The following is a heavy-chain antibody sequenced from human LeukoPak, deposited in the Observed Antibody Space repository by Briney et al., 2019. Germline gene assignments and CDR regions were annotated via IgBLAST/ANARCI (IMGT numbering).Heavy chain of an antibody. CDR3: ARVSSGGGQSTYFDY. D-gene: IGHD1-26*01. V-gene: IGHV3-13*01. CDR2: IDTAGDT. CDR1: GFTFSSHD. Sequence: HPGGSLRLSCVASGFTFSSHDMHWVRQATGKGLEWVSAIDTAGDTYYPDSVKGRFTISRENAKNSLYLQLNSLRAGDTAAYYCARVSSGGGQSTYFDYWGRGTLVTVSS. J-gene: IGHJ4*02.